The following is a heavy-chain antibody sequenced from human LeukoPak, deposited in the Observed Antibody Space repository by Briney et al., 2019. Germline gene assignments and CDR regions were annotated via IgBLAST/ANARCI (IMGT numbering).Heavy chain of an antibody. CDR1: GGTFSSYA. J-gene: IGHJ3*02. CDR3: ARGIYCSSTSCYSDAFDI. CDR2: MNPNSGNT. D-gene: IGHD2-2*01. V-gene: IGHV1-8*02. Sequence: GASVKVSCKASGGTFSSYAINWVRQATRQGLEWMGWMNPNSGNTGYAQKLQGRVTMTRNTSISTAYMELSSLRSEDTAVYYCARGIYCSSTSCYSDAFDIWGQGTMVTVSS.